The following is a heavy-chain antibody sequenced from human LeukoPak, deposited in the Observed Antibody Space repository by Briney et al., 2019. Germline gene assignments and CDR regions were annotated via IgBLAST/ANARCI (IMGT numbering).Heavy chain of an antibody. CDR3: ARGGGGTTSLNY. D-gene: IGHD2-2*01. CDR1: GGSMSSGNYY. V-gene: IGHV4-61*02. CDR2: IYASGSA. J-gene: IGHJ4*02. Sequence: PSETLSLTCTVSGGSMSSGNYYWTWIRQPAGKGLKWIGRIYASGSANYNPSLKSRVTISVDTSKNQVSLKLSSVTAADTAMYYCARGGGGTTSLNYWGPGTQVTVSS.